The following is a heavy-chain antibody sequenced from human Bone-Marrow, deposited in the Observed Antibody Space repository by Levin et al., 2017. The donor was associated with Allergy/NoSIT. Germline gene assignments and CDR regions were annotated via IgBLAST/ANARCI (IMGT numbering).Heavy chain of an antibody. Sequence: SQTLSLTCAISGVSVSTSGVAWNWIRQSPSRGPEWLGRTYYRSKWSNDYAVSVKSRITINADTSKNQFSLQLNSVTPEDTAVYYCVRGAKSGFDFWGQGTLVTVSS. V-gene: IGHV6-1*01. D-gene: IGHD1-26*01. CDR3: VRGAKSGFDF. J-gene: IGHJ4*02. CDR2: TYYRSKWSN. CDR1: GVSVSTSGVA.